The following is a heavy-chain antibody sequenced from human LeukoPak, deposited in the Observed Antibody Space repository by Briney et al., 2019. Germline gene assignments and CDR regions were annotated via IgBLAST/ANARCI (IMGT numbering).Heavy chain of an antibody. Sequence: SETLSLTCTVSGGSISSYYWSWIRQSPGKTLEWIGYIYYSGSTKYNPSLKSRVTISVDTSKNQFSLKMSSVTAADTAVYYCAKSDGYKPPHRKWGQGTLVTVSS. J-gene: IGHJ4*02. CDR2: IYYSGST. V-gene: IGHV4-59*01. D-gene: IGHD5-24*01. CDR3: AKSDGYKPPHRK. CDR1: GGSISSYY.